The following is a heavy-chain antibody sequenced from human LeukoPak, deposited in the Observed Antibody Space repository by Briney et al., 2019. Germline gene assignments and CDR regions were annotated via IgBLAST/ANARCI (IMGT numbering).Heavy chain of an antibody. V-gene: IGHV3-49*04. CDR3: TRVHRWFGELLTYYFDY. Sequence: GRSLRLSCTASGFTFGDYAMSWVRQAPGKGLEWVGFIRSKAYGGTTEYAASVKDRFTISRDDSKSIAYLQMNSPKTEDTAVYYCTRVHRWFGELLTYYFDYWGQGTLVTVSS. J-gene: IGHJ4*02. CDR2: IRSKAYGGTT. CDR1: GFTFGDYA. D-gene: IGHD3-10*01.